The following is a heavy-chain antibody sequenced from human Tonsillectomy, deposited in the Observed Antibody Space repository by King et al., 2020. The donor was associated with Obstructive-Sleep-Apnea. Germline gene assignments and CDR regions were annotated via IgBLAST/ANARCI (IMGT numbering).Heavy chain of an antibody. Sequence: VQLVESGGGVVQPGRSLRLSCAASGFTFSSYGMHWVRQAPGEGLEWVAFIRYDGSNKYYADSVKGRFTISRDNSKNTLYLQMNSLRAEDTAVYYCANQPKSYWGQGTLVTVSS. CDR1: GFTFSSYG. V-gene: IGHV3-30*02. J-gene: IGHJ4*02. CDR3: ANQPKSY. CDR2: IRYDGSNK.